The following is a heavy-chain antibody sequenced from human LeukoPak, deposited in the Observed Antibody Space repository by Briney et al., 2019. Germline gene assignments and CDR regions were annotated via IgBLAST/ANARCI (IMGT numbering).Heavy chain of an antibody. CDR2: INDSGSV. Sequence: PSETLSLTCAVYGGSFSGYYWSWIRQPPGKGLEWIGEINDSGSVNCNPSLKNRVTLSVDTSKNQFSLRLSSVAAADTAVYYCARRLVDSGASQVSDDWGQGALVTVSS. CDR1: GGSFSGYY. CDR3: ARRLVDSGASQVSDD. V-gene: IGHV4-34*01. D-gene: IGHD2-15*01. J-gene: IGHJ4*02.